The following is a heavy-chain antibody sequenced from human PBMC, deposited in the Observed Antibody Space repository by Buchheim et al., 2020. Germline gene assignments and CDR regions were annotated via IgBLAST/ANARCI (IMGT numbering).Heavy chain of an antibody. V-gene: IGHV1-46*01. J-gene: IGHJ6*02. CDR2: INPSGDST. Sequence: QVQLVQSGAEVKKPGASVKVSCKASGYTFTSYYMHWVRQAPGQGLEWMGIINPSGDSTSYAQKFQGRVTMTRDTSTSTVYMGLSSLRSEDTAVYYCARDNSPELRIPYGMDVWGQGTT. CDR3: ARDNSPELRIPYGMDV. CDR1: GYTFTSYY. D-gene: IGHD2-15*01.